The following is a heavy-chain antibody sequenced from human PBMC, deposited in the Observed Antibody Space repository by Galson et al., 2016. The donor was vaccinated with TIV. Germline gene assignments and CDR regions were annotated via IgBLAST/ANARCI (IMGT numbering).Heavy chain of an antibody. CDR1: GFSVSNTY. V-gene: IGHV3-53*01. J-gene: IGHJ5*02. CDR2: LYNNGDS. Sequence: SLRLSCAASGFSVSNTYISWVRQAPGKGLEWVSVLYNNGDSRYADSVKGRFTISRDNSKNTVYLQMNSLRAEDTAVYYCARPGSYSSSWYFLDPWGQGTLVTVSS. D-gene: IGHD6-13*01. CDR3: ARPGSYSSSWYFLDP.